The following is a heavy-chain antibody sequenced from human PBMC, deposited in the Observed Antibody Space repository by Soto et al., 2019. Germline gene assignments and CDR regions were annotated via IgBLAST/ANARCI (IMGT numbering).Heavy chain of an antibody. CDR2: IIPILGIA. Sequence: GASVKVSCKASGCTFSSYTISCVRQAPGQGLEWMGRIIPILGIANYAQKFQGRVTITADKSTSTAYMELSSLRSEDTAVYYCARALYCSSTSCLNNWFDPWGQGTLVTVSS. D-gene: IGHD2-2*01. CDR3: ARALYCSSTSCLNNWFDP. V-gene: IGHV1-69*02. CDR1: GCTFSSYT. J-gene: IGHJ5*02.